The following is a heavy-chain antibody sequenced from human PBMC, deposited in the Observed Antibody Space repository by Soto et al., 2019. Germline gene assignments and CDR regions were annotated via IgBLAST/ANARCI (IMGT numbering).Heavy chain of an antibody. J-gene: IGHJ6*02. V-gene: IGHV1-69*13. CDR2: IIPIFGTA. D-gene: IGHD2-2*01. CDR1: GGTSSSYA. CDR3: ARDRRCSSTSCYAGRGYYYGMDV. Sequence: SVKVSCKASGGTSSSYAISWVRQAPGQGLEWMGGIIPIFGTANYAQKFQGRVTITADASTSTAYMELSSLRSEDTAVYYCARDRRCSSTSCYAGRGYYYGMDVWGQGTTVTVSS.